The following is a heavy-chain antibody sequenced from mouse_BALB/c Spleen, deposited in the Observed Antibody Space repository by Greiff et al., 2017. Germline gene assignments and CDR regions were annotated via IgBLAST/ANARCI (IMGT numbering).Heavy chain of an antibody. CDR3: TRDDYGKRFAY. CDR2: ISSGGSYT. J-gene: IGHJ3*01. D-gene: IGHD2-1*01. Sequence: DVMLVESGGGLVKPGGSLKLSCAASGFTFSSYTMSWVRQTPEKRLEWVATISSGGSYTYYPDSVKGRFTISRDNAKNTLYLQMSSLKSEDTAMYYCTRDDYGKRFAYWGQGTLVTVSA. CDR1: GFTFSSYT. V-gene: IGHV5-6-4*01.